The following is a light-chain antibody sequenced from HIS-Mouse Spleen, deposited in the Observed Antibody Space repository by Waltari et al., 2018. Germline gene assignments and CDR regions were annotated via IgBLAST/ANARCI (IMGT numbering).Light chain of an antibody. CDR3: SSYTSSSSWV. Sequence: HSALPKPASWSGSPGQSTTISGTGTSSDVGVYNYVSWYQQHPGKAPKLMIYDVSNRPSGVSNRFAGSKSGNTASLTISGLQAEDEADYYCSSYTSSSSWVFGGGTKLTVL. CDR1: SSDVGVYNY. J-gene: IGLJ3*02. V-gene: IGLV2-14*01. CDR2: DVS.